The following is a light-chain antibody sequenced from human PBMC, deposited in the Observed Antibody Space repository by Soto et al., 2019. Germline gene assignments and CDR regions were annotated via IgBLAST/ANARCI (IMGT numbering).Light chain of an antibody. V-gene: IGKV1-5*03. J-gene: IGKJ1*01. CDR3: QQYNSYSL. CDR1: QSISSW. CDR2: KAS. Sequence: DIQMTQSPSTLSASVGDRVTITCRASQSISSWLAWYQQKPGKAPKLLIYKASSLESGVPSRFSGSGSGTEFTLTISSLQPDDFATYYCQQYNSYSLFXQGTKVDIK.